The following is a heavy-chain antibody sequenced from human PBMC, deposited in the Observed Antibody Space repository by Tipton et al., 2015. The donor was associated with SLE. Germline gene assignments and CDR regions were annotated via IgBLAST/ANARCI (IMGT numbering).Heavy chain of an antibody. V-gene: IGHV3-66*01. CDR2: LYSGGSR. J-gene: IGHJ6*02. D-gene: IGHD1-14*01. Sequence: SLRLSCAASGFFLSDNYMSWVRQAPGKGLEWVSTLYSGGSRYYSDSVKGRFTISRDSSKNTLYLQMNSLRAEDTAVYYCARDYHLEYYYYGMDVWGQGTTVTVPS. CDR1: GFFLSDNY. CDR3: ARDYHLEYYYYGMDV.